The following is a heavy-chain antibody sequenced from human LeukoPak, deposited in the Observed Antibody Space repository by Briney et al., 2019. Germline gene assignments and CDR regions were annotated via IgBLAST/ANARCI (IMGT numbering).Heavy chain of an antibody. CDR1: GFSLGSYS. J-gene: IGHJ3*02. D-gene: IGHD1-1*01. V-gene: IGHV3-48*01. CDR2: INSGSSTI. Sequence: GGSLRLSCAASGFSLGSYSMSWIRQAPGKGLEWVSHINSGSSTIYYADSVKGRFTISRENARHSLYLQMNSLRAENTAVYYYAGVLLERPGIDSFDIWGQGTMVTVSS. CDR3: AGVLLERPGIDSFDI.